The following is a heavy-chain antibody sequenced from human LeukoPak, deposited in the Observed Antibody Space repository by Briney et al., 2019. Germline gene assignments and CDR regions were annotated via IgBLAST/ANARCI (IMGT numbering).Heavy chain of an antibody. Sequence: GTSVKGSCKASGFTFTSPAVQWVRQARGQRLEWIGWIVVGSGNTNYAQKFQERVTITRDMSTSTVYMELSSLRSEDTAVYYCAAEGRPTVVTFRKGAVDLWGQGTMVTVSS. CDR3: AAEGRPTVVTFRKGAVDL. CDR2: IVVGSGNT. J-gene: IGHJ3*01. CDR1: GFTFTSPA. V-gene: IGHV1-58*01. D-gene: IGHD4-23*01.